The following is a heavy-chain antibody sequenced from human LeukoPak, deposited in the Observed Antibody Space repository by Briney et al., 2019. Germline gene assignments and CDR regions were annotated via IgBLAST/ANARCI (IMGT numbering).Heavy chain of an antibody. D-gene: IGHD4-17*01. CDR1: GGSIRSSSYY. CDR2: IYYSGST. CDR3: ARFFGDYFADFGIDY. J-gene: IGHJ4*02. V-gene: IGHV4-39*07. Sequence: SSETLSLTCTVSGGSIRSSSYYWGWIRQPPGKGLEWIGSIYYSGSTYYNPSLKSRVTISVDTSKNQFSLKLSSVTAADTAVYYCARFFGDYFADFGIDYWGQGTLVTVSS.